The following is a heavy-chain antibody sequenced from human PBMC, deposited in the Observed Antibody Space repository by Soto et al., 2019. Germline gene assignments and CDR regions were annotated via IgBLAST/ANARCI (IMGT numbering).Heavy chain of an antibody. Sequence: GGSLRLSCAASGFTFSNAWMSWVRQAPGKGLEWVGRIKSKTDGGTTDYAAPVKGRFTISRDDSKNTLYLQMNSLKTEDTAVYYCTTPAVVVVAATVDYWGQGTLGTAPQ. D-gene: IGHD2-15*01. CDR1: GFTFSNAW. J-gene: IGHJ4*02. V-gene: IGHV3-15*01. CDR3: TTPAVVVVAATVDY. CDR2: IKSKTDGGTT.